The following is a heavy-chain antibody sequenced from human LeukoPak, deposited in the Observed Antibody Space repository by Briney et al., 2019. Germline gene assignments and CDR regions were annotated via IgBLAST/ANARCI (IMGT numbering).Heavy chain of an antibody. D-gene: IGHD3-22*01. V-gene: IGHV1-18*01. Sequence: GASVKVSCKASGYTFTSYGISWVRQAPGQGLEWMGWISAYNGNTNYAQKLQGRVTMTTDTSTSTAYMELRSLRSDDTAVYYCAKDLFVTMIVVVPSGMDVWGQGTTVTVSS. CDR3: AKDLFVTMIVVVPSGMDV. J-gene: IGHJ6*02. CDR2: ISAYNGNT. CDR1: GYTFTSYG.